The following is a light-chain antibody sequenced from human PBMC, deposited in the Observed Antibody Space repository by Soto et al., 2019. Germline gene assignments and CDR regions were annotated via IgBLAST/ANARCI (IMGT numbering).Light chain of an antibody. J-gene: IGKJ4*01. CDR3: QQGRSWLRT. CDR1: QSVSSY. CDR2: DAS. V-gene: IGKV3-11*01. Sequence: EIVLTQSPATPSLSPGESAALSCRASQSVSSYLAWYQQKPGHAPRLLIYDASDRATGIPARFGGSGSGSDFTLTISSLQSEDFAVYYCQQGRSWLRTFGGGTKVDIK.